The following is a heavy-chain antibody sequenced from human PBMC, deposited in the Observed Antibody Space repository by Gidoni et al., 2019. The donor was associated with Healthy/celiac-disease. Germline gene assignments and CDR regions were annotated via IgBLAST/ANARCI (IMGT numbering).Heavy chain of an antibody. D-gene: IGHD3-22*01. Sequence: EVQLVESGGGLVQPGGSLRLSCAASGFTFSSYAMSWVRQAPGKGLEWVSAISGSGGSTYYADSVKGRFTISRDNSKNTLYLQMNSLRAEDTAVYYCAKDQPSPVYYDSSGSDAFDIWGQGTMVTVSS. CDR2: ISGSGGST. CDR1: GFTFSSYA. V-gene: IGHV3-23*04. J-gene: IGHJ3*02. CDR3: AKDQPSPVYYDSSGSDAFDI.